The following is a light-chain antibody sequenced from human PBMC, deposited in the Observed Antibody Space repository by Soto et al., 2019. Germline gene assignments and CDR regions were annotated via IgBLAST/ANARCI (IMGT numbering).Light chain of an antibody. J-gene: IGKJ1*01. Sequence: EIVLTQSPGTLSSSPGERATLSCRASQSVSSNYLAWYQQKPGQAPRLLIYGASSRATGIPDRFSGSGSGTDFTLTISRLEPEDFAVYYCQQYDSSPWTFGQGTKVEIK. CDR1: QSVSSNY. CDR3: QQYDSSPWT. V-gene: IGKV3-20*01. CDR2: GAS.